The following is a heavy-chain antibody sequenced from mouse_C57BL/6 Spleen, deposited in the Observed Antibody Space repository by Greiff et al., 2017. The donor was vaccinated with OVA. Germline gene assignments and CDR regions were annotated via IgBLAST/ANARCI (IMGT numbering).Heavy chain of an antibody. Sequence: VQLKESGPGLVKPSQSLSLTCSVTGYSITSGYYWNWIRQFPGNKLEWMGYISYDGSNNYNPSLKNRISITRDTSKNQFFLKLNSVTTEDTATYYCARGNYYGSYYFDYWGQGTTLTVSS. CDR1: GYSITSGYY. CDR2: ISYDGSN. J-gene: IGHJ2*01. CDR3: ARGNYYGSYYFDY. V-gene: IGHV3-6*01. D-gene: IGHD1-1*01.